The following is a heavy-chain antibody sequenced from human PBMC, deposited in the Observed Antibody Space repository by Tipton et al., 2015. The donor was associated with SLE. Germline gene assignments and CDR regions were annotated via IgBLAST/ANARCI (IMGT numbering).Heavy chain of an antibody. J-gene: IGHJ4*02. CDR2: IGADNGNT. Sequence: QLVQSGAEVKKPGASVKVSCEASGYTLTNYGFNWVRQAPGQGLEWMGWIGADNGNTNYALKFQGRVTMTRDKTTSTAYMELRSLRSDDTAIYYCARDESGFKDFFDYWGQGTLVTVSS. D-gene: IGHD5-12*01. V-gene: IGHV1-18*01. CDR3: ARDESGFKDFFDY. CDR1: GYTLTNYG.